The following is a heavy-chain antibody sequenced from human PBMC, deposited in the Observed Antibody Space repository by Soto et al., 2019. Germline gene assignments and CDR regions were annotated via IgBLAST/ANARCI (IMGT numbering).Heavy chain of an antibody. J-gene: IGHJ4*02. CDR1: GFTFGDYA. D-gene: IGHD7-27*01. CDR3: AKEVSLGSTVDLGY. CDR2: ISWNSGSM. Sequence: GGSLRLSCAASGFTFGDYAMQWVRQAPGKGLEWVSAISWNSGSMDYADSVKGRFTISRDNSMGTLYLQMKSLRVEDTAIYYCAKEVSLGSTVDLGYWGQGALVTVAS. V-gene: IGHV3-9*01.